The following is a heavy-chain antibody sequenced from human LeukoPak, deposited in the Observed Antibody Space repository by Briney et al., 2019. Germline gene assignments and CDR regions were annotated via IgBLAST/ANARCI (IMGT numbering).Heavy chain of an antibody. V-gene: IGHV1-2*02. J-gene: IGHJ4*02. CDR2: INPNSGGT. CDR3: ARDMDCSSTSCYDIEGDY. D-gene: IGHD2-2*01. CDR1: GYTFSDYY. Sequence: ASVKVSCKASGYTFSDYYMHWVRQAPGQGLEWMGWINPNSGGTNYAQKFQGRVTMTRDTSISTAYMDLSRLRSDDTAVYFCARDMDCSSTSCYDIEGDYWGQGTLVTVSS.